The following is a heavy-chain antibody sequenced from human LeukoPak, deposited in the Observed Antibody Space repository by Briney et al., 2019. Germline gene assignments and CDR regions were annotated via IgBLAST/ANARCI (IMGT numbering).Heavy chain of an antibody. J-gene: IGHJ5*02. Sequence: SETLSLTCTVSGGSISSSSYYWGWIRQPPGKGLEWIGSIYYSGSAYYNPSLKSRVTISVDTSKNHFSLKLSSVTAADTAVYYCARVLFDGSGSSIYNWFDPWGQGTLVTVSS. CDR2: IYYSGSA. D-gene: IGHD3-10*01. CDR1: GGSISSSSYY. CDR3: ARVLFDGSGSSIYNWFDP. V-gene: IGHV4-39*07.